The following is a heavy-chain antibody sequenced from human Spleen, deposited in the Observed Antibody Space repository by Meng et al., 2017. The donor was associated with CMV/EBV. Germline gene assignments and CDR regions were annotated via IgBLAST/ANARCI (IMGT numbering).Heavy chain of an antibody. CDR1: GGSISSGDYY. J-gene: IGHJ5*02. V-gene: IGHV4-30-4*08. Sequence: SGGSISSGDYYWSWIRQPPGKGLEWIGYIYYGGSTYYNPSLKSRVTISLDTSKNQFSLNLNSVTAADTATYYCARDPTTMVRGVISWGQGTLVTVSS. CDR3: ARDPTTMVRGVIS. CDR2: IYYGGST. D-gene: IGHD3-10*01.